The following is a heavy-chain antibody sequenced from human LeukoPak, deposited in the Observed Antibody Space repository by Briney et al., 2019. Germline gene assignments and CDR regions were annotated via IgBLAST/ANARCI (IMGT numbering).Heavy chain of an antibody. D-gene: IGHD3-3*01. CDR2: IIPIFGTA. CDR1: GGTFSSYA. V-gene: IGHV1-69*13. Sequence: ASVKVSCTASGGTFSSYAISWVRQAPGQGLEWMGGIIPIFGTANYAQKFQGRVTITADESTSTAYMELSSLRSEDTAVYYCARGDASLVWYYYYGMDVWGQGTTVTVSS. J-gene: IGHJ6*02. CDR3: ARGDASLVWYYYYGMDV.